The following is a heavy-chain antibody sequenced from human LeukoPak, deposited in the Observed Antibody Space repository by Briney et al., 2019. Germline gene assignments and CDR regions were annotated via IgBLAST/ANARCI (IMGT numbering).Heavy chain of an antibody. Sequence: GGSLRLSCAASGFTFSSYSMNWVRQAPGKGLEWVSYISSSSSTIYYADSVKGRFTISRDNAKNSLYLQVNSLRAEDTAVYYCARDGEKRAAAGSLFDYWGQGTLVTVSS. CDR3: ARDGEKRAAAGSLFDY. D-gene: IGHD6-13*01. V-gene: IGHV3-48*04. J-gene: IGHJ4*02. CDR2: ISSSSSTI. CDR1: GFTFSSYS.